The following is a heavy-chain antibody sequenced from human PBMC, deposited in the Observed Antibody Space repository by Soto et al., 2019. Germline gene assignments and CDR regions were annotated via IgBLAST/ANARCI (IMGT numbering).Heavy chain of an antibody. Sequence: WRSLRLSCAASGFTFSSYGMHWVRQAPDKGLEWVAVISYDGSNKYYADSVKGRFTISRDNSKNTLYLQMNSLRAEDTAVYYCAKDHVSDDLEFHFDYWGQGTLVTVS. J-gene: IGHJ4*02. CDR2: ISYDGSNK. CDR3: AKDHVSDDLEFHFDY. V-gene: IGHV3-30*18. CDR1: GFTFSSYG. D-gene: IGHD3-3*01.